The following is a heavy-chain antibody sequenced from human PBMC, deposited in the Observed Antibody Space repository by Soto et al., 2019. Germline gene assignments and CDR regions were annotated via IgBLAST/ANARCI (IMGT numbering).Heavy chain of an antibody. J-gene: IGHJ3*02. Sequence: SCKASGYTFTNYGINWVRQAPGKGLEWVANIKQDGTEKNYVDSVKGRFTISRDNARKSLYLQMDSLRAEDTAVYFCARGDTPMITGMDSFDIWGQGTMVTVSS. CDR1: GYTFTNYG. V-gene: IGHV3-7*01. D-gene: IGHD5-18*01. CDR3: ARGDTPMITGMDSFDI. CDR2: IKQDGTEK.